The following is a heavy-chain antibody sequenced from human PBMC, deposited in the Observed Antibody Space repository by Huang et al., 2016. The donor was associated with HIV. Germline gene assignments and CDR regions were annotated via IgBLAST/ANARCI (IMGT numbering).Heavy chain of an antibody. CDR1: GFSFSHYG. V-gene: IGHV3-30*02. CDR2: IRFDGGNK. CDR3: ATDLGGYSFDY. J-gene: IGHJ4*02. D-gene: IGHD2-21*02. Sequence: QEQLVESGGGVVQPGGSLRLSCATSGFSFSHYGMHWVRQAQGKGRGWVAFIRFDGGNKHYADSAKGRFTISRDNSKKMLFLEMNSLRGDDTAFYYCATDLGGYSFDYWGQGALVSVSS.